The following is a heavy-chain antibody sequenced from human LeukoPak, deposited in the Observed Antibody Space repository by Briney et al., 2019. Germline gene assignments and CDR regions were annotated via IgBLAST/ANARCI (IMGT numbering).Heavy chain of an antibody. D-gene: IGHD2-2*01. CDR1: GFTFSSYA. Sequence: PGGSLRLSCAASGFTFSSYAMSWIRQATGKGLDWVSAISGSGGSTYYADSVKDQFTISDNNAKNSLFLQMNSLRAEDTAVYYCARDIVVVPGAPYYYYGMDVWGQGTTVTVSS. CDR3: ARDIVVVPGAPYYYYGMDV. V-gene: IGHV3-23*01. J-gene: IGHJ6*02. CDR2: ISGSGGST.